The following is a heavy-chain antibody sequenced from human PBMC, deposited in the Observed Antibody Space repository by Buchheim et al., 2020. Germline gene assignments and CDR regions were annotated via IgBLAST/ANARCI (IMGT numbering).Heavy chain of an antibody. CDR1: GFTFSSYE. CDR3: ATDDGTGFFAYFFDY. D-gene: IGHD3-22*01. Sequence: EVQLVESGGGLVQPGGSLRLSCAASGFTFSSYEMNWVRQAPGKGLEWISYISASGSTIYYADSVKGRFTISRDNANKSLFLQMNSLRAEDTAVYYCATDDGTGFFAYFFDYWGQGT. CDR2: ISASGSTI. J-gene: IGHJ4*02. V-gene: IGHV3-48*03.